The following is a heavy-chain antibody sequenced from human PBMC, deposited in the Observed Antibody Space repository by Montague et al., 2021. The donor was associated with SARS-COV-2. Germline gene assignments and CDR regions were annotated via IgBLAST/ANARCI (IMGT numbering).Heavy chain of an antibody. CDR3: ARAPYYGPGKPYQFDY. V-gene: IGHV4-38-2*02. D-gene: IGHD3-10*01. CDR1: GYSINSNYY. Sequence: SETLSLTCTVSGYSINSNYYCGWFRQPPGKGLEWIGCSYHSGTTHYHPSLKSRVTISLDTSNNHFSLKVTSVTAADTAVYYCARAPYYGPGKPYQFDYWGRGTLVTVSS. CDR2: SYHSGTT. J-gene: IGHJ4*02.